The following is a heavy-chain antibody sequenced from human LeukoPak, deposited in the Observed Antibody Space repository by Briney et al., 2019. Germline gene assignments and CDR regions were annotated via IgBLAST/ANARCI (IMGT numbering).Heavy chain of an antibody. V-gene: IGHV3-53*01. CDR1: GFTVSSNY. Sequence: GGSLRLSCAASGFTVSSNYMSWVRQAPGKGLEMVSVIYSGGTTYYADSVKGRFTISRDNSKNTQYLQMNSLRAEDTAVYYCARSHMTVADYFDYWGQGTLVTVSS. J-gene: IGHJ4*02. CDR3: ARSHMTVADYFDY. D-gene: IGHD6-19*01. CDR2: IYSGGTT.